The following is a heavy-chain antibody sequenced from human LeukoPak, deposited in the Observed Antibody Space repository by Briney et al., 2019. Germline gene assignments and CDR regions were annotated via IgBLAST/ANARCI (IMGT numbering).Heavy chain of an antibody. CDR3: VKDRLRYFGDWFDP. CDR2: ISYDGSNK. Sequence: GGSLRLSCAASGFTFSSYGMHWVRQAPGKGLEWVAVISYDGSNKYYADSVKGRFTISRDNSKNTLYLQMSSLRAEDTAVYYCVKDRLRYFGDWFDPWGQGTLVTVPS. J-gene: IGHJ5*02. V-gene: IGHV3-30*18. CDR1: GFTFSSYG. D-gene: IGHD3-9*01.